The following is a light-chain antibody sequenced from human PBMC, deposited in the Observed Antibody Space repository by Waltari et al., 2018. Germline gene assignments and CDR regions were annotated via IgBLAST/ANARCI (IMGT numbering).Light chain of an antibody. CDR2: WAA. CDR1: QSVLYSSNNKNY. Sequence: DIVMTQSPDSLAVSLGERATINCKSSQSVLYSSNNKNYLAWYQQRPGQPPKLLIYWAATRESGVPDRFGGSGSGTDCTRIISSLQAEDVAVYYCQQYYSDPWTFGQGTKVEIK. J-gene: IGKJ1*01. V-gene: IGKV4-1*01. CDR3: QQYYSDPWT.